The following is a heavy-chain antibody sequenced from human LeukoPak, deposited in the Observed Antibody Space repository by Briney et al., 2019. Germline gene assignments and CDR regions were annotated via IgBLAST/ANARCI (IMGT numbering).Heavy chain of an antibody. CDR2: ISSTSTTK. Sequence: GGSLRLSCAASAFTFSNYGMNWVRQTPGKGLEWVSYISSTSTTKSYADSVKGRFTISRDNAKNSLYLQMTSLRAEDTAVYYCARGIDRGYSSSSWVNYYYMDVWGKGTTVTISS. J-gene: IGHJ6*03. D-gene: IGHD6-13*01. CDR1: AFTFSNYG. CDR3: ARGIDRGYSSSSWVNYYYMDV. V-gene: IGHV3-48*01.